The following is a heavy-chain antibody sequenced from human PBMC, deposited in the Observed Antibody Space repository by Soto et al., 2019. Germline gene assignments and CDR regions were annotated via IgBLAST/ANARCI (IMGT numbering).Heavy chain of an antibody. V-gene: IGHV3-30-3*01. Sequence: GGTLRLSCAASGSSFPNYPMHWVRQTPDKGLEWLAVISHDGVTKNSADSVKGRFSISRDNSRNRLYLDMNSLRTEDMAMYYCVRGGYSSSWERLDPWGQGTLVTVSS. D-gene: IGHD4-4*01. J-gene: IGHJ5*02. CDR1: GSSFPNYP. CDR2: ISHDGVTK. CDR3: VRGGYSSSWERLDP.